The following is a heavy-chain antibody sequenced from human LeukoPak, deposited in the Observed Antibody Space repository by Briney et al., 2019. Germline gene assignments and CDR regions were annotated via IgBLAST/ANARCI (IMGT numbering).Heavy chain of an antibody. CDR1: GYTFTSYG. CDR2: ISAYNGNT. CDR3: ARVPPEEYYSYMDV. V-gene: IGHV1-18*01. J-gene: IGHJ6*03. Sequence: ASVKVSCKASGYTFTSYGISWVRQAPGQGLEWMGWISAYNGNTNYAQKLQGRVTMTTDTSTSTAYMELSSLRSEDTAVYYCARVPPEEYYSYMDVWGKGTTVTVSS.